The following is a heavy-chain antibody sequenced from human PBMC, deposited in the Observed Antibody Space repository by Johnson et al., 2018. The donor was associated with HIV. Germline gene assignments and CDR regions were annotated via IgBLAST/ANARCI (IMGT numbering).Heavy chain of an antibody. CDR2: IGTAGDT. Sequence: VQLVESGGGVVQPGGSLRLSCAASGFTFSSYDMHWVRQATGKGLEWVSAIGTAGDTYYPGSVKGRFTISRDNSKNTLYLQMNGLRSEDTAVYYCARVEWELGAFDIWGQGTMVTVSS. CDR3: ARVEWELGAFDI. J-gene: IGHJ3*02. D-gene: IGHD1-26*01. CDR1: GFTFSSYD. V-gene: IGHV3-13*01.